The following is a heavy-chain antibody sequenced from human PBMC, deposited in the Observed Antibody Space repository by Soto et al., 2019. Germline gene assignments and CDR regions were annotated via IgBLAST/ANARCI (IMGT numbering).Heavy chain of an antibody. J-gene: IGHJ6*02. CDR1: GVSFRNYG. CDR2: IMPVVGTA. Sequence: QVQLVQSGAEVKKPGSSVRVSCKVSGVSFRNYGITWVRQAPGQGLEWMGGIMPVVGTAVYAQKFQGRVTISADEITSTASLELGSLRSDDTAVYFCARDRDYDLLTAREYALDVWGQGTTVTV. CDR3: ARDRDYDLLTAREYALDV. D-gene: IGHD3-9*01. V-gene: IGHV1-69*01.